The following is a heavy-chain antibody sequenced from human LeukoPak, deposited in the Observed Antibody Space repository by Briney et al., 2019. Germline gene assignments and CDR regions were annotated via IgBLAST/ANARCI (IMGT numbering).Heavy chain of an antibody. D-gene: IGHD1-26*01. V-gene: IGHV4-59*01. Sequence: SETLSLICTVSGGSISSYYWSWIRQPPGKGLEWIGYIYYSGSTNYNPSLKSRVTISVDTSKNQFSLKLSSVTAADTAVYYCARGSRGSNNWFDPWGQGTLVTVSS. CDR1: GGSISSYY. J-gene: IGHJ5*02. CDR2: IYYSGST. CDR3: ARGSRGSNNWFDP.